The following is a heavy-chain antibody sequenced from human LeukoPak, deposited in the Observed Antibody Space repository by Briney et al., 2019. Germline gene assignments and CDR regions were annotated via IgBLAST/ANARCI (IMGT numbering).Heavy chain of an antibody. J-gene: IGHJ4*02. D-gene: IGHD5-18*01. CDR1: GGSINNYY. CDR3: ARQTAKNVDTARFDY. V-gene: IGHV4-59*08. CDR2: IYYSGST. Sequence: SETLSLTCTISGGSINNYYWSWIRQPPGKGLEWIGCIYYSGSTNYNPSLNSRVNISLDTSKNQFSLRLSSVTAADTAVYYCARQTAKNVDTARFDYWGQGTLVTVSS.